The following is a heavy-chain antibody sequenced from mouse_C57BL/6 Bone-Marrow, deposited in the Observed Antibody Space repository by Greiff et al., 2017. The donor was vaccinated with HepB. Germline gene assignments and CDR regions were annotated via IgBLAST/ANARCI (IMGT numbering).Heavy chain of an antibody. D-gene: IGHD1-1*01. CDR2: IDPENGDT. V-gene: IGHV14-4*01. CDR3: TTNYGSSYGY. J-gene: IGHJ2*01. Sequence: EVQLQQSGAELVRPGASVKLSCTASGFNFKDDYMHWVMQRPEQGLEWIGWIDPENGDTEYASKFQGKATITADTSSNTAYLQLSSLTSEDTAVYYCTTNYGSSYGYWGQGTTLTVSS. CDR1: GFNFKDDY.